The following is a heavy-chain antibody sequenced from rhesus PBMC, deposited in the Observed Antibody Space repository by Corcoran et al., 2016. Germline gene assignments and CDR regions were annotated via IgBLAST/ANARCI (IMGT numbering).Heavy chain of an antibody. CDR2: ISGSIGST. CDR3: ARVPVVVIPYGLDS. V-gene: IGHV4S7*01. CDR1: GGPISGGYG. J-gene: IGHJ6*01. D-gene: IGHD3-28*01. Sequence: QVQLQESGPGPVKPSETLSLTCAVSGGPISGGYGWSWIRQPPGKGLEWIGHISGSIGSTYYNPSLKSRVTISRDTSKNQFSLKLSSVTAADTAVYYCARVPVVVIPYGLDSWGQGVVVTVSS.